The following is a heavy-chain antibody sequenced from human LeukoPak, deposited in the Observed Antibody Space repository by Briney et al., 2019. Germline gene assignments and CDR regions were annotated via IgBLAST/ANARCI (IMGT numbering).Heavy chain of an antibody. CDR1: GFTFSSYE. CDR3: ARDLEYTTSSGDY. CDR2: ISSSGSTI. D-gene: IGHD6-6*01. J-gene: IGHJ4*02. V-gene: IGHV3-48*03. Sequence: PGGSLRLSCAASGFTFSSYEMNWVRQAPGKGLEWVSYISSSGSTIFYADSVKGRFTISRDNAKNSLYLQMNSLRAEDTAVYYCARDLEYTTSSGDYWGQGTLVTVSS.